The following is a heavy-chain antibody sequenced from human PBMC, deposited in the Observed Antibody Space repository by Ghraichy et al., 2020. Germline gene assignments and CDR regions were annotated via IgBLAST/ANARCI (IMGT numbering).Heavy chain of an antibody. J-gene: IGHJ6*02. V-gene: IGHV3-53*01. D-gene: IGHD3-16*01. CDR2: IYSGGST. CDR3: AIDGGVMGYYYYGMDV. Sequence: LSLTCAASGFTVSSNYMSWVRQAPGKGLEWVSVIYSGGSTYYADSVKGRFTISRDNSKNTLYLQMNSLRAEDTAVYYCAIDGGVMGYYYYGMDVWGQGTTVTVSS. CDR1: GFTVSSNY.